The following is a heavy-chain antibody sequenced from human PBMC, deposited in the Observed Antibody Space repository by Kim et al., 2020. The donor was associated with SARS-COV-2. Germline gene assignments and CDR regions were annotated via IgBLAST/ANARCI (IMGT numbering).Heavy chain of an antibody. J-gene: IGHJ4*02. CDR3: AREMAAIVGFDY. Sequence: YYSTALKTRLTISKDTTKSQVVLTMTNVEPVDTATYYCAREMAAIVGFDYWGQGTLVTVSS. D-gene: IGHD6-19*01. V-gene: IGHV2-70*01.